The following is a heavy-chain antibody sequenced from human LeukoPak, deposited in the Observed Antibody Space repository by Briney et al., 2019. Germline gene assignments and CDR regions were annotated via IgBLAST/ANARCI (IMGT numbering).Heavy chain of an antibody. CDR1: GFTFSDYY. D-gene: IGHD1-26*01. V-gene: IGHV3-11*04. CDR3: AGHSGSYLYDY. Sequence: GGSLRLSCAASGFTFSDYYMSWIRQAPGKGLEWVSYISDSGSNTYYADSVKGRFTISRDNAKNSLYLQMNSLRAEDTAVYYCAGHSGSYLYDYWGQGTLVTVSS. CDR2: ISDSGSNT. J-gene: IGHJ4*02.